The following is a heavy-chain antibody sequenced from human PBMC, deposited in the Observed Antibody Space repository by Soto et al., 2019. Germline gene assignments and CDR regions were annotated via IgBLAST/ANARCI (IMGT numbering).Heavy chain of an antibody. Sequence: EVQLLESGGGLVQPGGSLRLSCAASGFTFSSYAMSWVRQAPGKGLEWVSAISGSGGSTYYADSVKGRFTISRDNSKNTLYLQMNSLRAEVTAVYYCAKDNYDILTGYYLGGIDYWGQGTLVTVSS. CDR2: ISGSGGST. CDR1: GFTFSSYA. CDR3: AKDNYDILTGYYLGGIDY. V-gene: IGHV3-23*01. J-gene: IGHJ4*02. D-gene: IGHD3-9*01.